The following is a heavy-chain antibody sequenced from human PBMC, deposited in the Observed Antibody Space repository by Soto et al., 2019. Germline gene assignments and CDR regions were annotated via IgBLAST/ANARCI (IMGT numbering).Heavy chain of an antibody. CDR2: TSYDGSNK. Sequence: QVQLVESGGGVVQPGRSLRLSCAASGFTFSSYAIHWVRQAPGKGPEWVTVTSYDGSNKYYADSVRGRFTISRDNSKNTLYLQMTSLRAEDTAVYYCARDRSIAEADPFDCWGQGTLVTVSS. CDR1: GFTFSSYA. J-gene: IGHJ4*02. D-gene: IGHD6-13*01. CDR3: ARDRSIAEADPFDC. V-gene: IGHV3-30*04.